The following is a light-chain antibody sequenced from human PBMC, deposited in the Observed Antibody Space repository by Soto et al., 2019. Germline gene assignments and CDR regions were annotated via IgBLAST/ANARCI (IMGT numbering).Light chain of an antibody. CDR3: QQRSNWPPGLT. CDR1: QSVSSY. J-gene: IGKJ4*01. V-gene: IGKV3-11*01. CDR2: DAS. Sequence: EIVLTQSPATLSLSPGERATLSCRASQSVSSYLAWYQQKPGQAPRLLIYDASNRATGIPARFSGSGSGTDFTLTISSLEPEDFVFYYCQQRSNWPPGLTFGGGTKV.